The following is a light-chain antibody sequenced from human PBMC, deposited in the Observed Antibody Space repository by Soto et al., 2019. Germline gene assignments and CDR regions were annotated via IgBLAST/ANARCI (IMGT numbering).Light chain of an antibody. V-gene: IGLV2-14*01. Sequence: QSALTQPASVSRSPGQSITISCTGTSSDVGAYNYVSWYQQYPGKAPRLIICEVSDRPSGVSNRFSGSKSGNTASLTISGLQAEDEADYYCTSYTTSSTWVFGGGTKLTVL. CDR1: SSDVGAYNY. CDR3: TSYTTSSTWV. CDR2: EVS. J-gene: IGLJ3*02.